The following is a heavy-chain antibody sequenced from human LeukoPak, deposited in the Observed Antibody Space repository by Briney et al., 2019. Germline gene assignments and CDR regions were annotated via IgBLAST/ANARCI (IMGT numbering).Heavy chain of an antibody. CDR1: GFTFSNYG. CDR3: AKEVVAARPFDY. J-gene: IGHJ4*02. D-gene: IGHD2-15*01. CDR2: ISYDGGNA. V-gene: IGHV3-30*18. Sequence: PGGSLRLSCAASGFTFSNYGMHWVRQAPGKGLEWVAVISYDGGNAYYTDSVKGRFTISRDNSKNTLSLQVSSLRTEDTAVYYCAKEVVAARPFDYWGQGTLVTVSS.